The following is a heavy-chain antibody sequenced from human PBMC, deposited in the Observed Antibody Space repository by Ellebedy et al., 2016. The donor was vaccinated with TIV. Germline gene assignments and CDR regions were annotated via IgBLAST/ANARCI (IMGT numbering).Heavy chain of an antibody. CDR1: GFTFSRYS. V-gene: IGHV3-48*01. J-gene: IGHJ2*01. CDR3: ARDMSCSGGTCYQGYWYFDL. D-gene: IGHD2-15*01. CDR2: INSRNSSI. Sequence: GESLKISCAASGFTFSRYSMNWVRQAPGTGLEWVSYINSRNSSISYADSVKGRFTISRDNAENSLYLQMNSLRAEDKAVNYCARDMSCSGGTCYQGYWYFDLWGRGTLVTVSS.